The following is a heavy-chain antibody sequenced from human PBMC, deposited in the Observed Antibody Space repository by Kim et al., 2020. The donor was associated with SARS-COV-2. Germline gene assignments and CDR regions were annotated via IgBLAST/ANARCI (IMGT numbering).Heavy chain of an antibody. CDR2: IFHSGSA. J-gene: IGHJ4*02. CDR3: ATEGGSWDYFDF. CDR1: GGSTSSIYYY. Sequence: SETLSLTCNVSGGSTSSIYYYWAWIRQPPGKGPEWIGSIFHSGSAYYNPSLKSRVTISVDTSKNQFSLKLASVTAADTAVYYCATEGGSWDYFDFWGQGALVTVSS. V-gene: IGHV4-39*01. D-gene: IGHD6-13*01.